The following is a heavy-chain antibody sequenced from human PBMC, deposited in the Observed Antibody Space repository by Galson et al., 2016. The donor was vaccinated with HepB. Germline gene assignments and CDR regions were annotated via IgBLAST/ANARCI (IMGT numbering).Heavy chain of an antibody. CDR1: GFDFNKYA. D-gene: IGHD3-16*01. Sequence: SLRLSCAVSGFDFNKYAMAWVRQAPGKGLEWVSRVEPGGDNTYYADSVRGRFTVSRDNSKNMISLHMNALRVEDTDLYYCARVWGGYYFDNWGQGTLVTVSS. V-gene: IGHV3-23*01. CDR2: VEPGGDNT. CDR3: ARVWGGYYFDN. J-gene: IGHJ4*02.